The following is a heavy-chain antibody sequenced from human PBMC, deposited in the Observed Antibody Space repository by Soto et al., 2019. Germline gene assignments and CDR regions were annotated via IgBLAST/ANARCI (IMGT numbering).Heavy chain of an antibody. V-gene: IGHV3-48*01. D-gene: IGHD3-3*01. J-gene: IGHJ6*04. CDR3: VYDFWLLPQV. Sequence: EVQLVESGGGLVQPGGSLRLSCAASGFTFNTYNMNWVRQAPGKRPEWVSYINSSSSPIFYADSVKGRFIASRDNARNSLYLQMKSLRAEDTAVYYCVYDFWLLPQVWGKGTTVTVSS. CDR1: GFTFNTYN. CDR2: INSSSSPI.